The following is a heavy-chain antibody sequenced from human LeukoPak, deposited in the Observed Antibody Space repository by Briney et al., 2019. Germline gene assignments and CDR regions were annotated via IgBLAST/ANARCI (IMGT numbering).Heavy chain of an antibody. CDR3: ARGGNWDFDY. CDR2: MYNSGTG. V-gene: IGHV4-34*01. CDR1: GGSLSTHH. D-gene: IGHD7-27*01. Sequence: SETLSLTCVVSGGSLSTHHWSWIRQPPGKGLEWIGEMYNSGTGTYKPSLRSRVTMFFDESKNHFSLKLNSVTAADTAVYYCARGGNWDFDYWGQGVLVIVSS. J-gene: IGHJ4*02.